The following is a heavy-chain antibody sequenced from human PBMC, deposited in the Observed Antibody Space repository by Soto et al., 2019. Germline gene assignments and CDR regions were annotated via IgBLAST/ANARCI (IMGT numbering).Heavy chain of an antibody. J-gene: IGHJ5*02. Sequence: DVQLLESGGDLAQPGGSLRLSCEASGFTFNNYAIAWVRQAPGKGLEWVSGITSSGAAYYEDSVKGQFTISRDNSKNTLSLQMNSLRAEDTAVYYCAKGESSVSARDFDPWGQGTLVTVSS. CDR2: ITSSGAA. V-gene: IGHV3-23*01. CDR3: AKGESSVSARDFDP. D-gene: IGHD3-22*01. CDR1: GFTFNNYA.